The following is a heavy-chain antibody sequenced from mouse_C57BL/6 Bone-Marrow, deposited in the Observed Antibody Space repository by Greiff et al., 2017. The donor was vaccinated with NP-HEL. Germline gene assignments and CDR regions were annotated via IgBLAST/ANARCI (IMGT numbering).Heavy chain of an antibody. V-gene: IGHV1-72*01. CDR2: LDPNSGGP. CDR1: GYTFTNYW. CDR3: ARYYYGSGYFDY. J-gene: IGHJ2*01. D-gene: IGHD1-1*01. Sequence: QVQLQQPGAELVKPGASVKLSCKASGYTFTNYWMHWVKQRPGRGLEWIGRLDPNSGGPTYNEKFKSKATLTVDKPYSTAYMQLSSLTSEDSAVYNCARYYYGSGYFDYWGQGTTLTVSS.